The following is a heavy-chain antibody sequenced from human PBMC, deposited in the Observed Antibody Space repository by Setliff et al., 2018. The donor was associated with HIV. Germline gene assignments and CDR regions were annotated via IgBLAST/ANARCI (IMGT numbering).Heavy chain of an antibody. J-gene: IGHJ6*03. D-gene: IGHD3-10*01. V-gene: IGHV4-30-4*08. CDR1: GGSISSGDYY. CDR2: IYYSGST. CDR3: ARDSQNYGRETYYYYYYMDV. Sequence: PSETLSLTCTVSGGSISSGDYYWSWIRQPPGKGLEWIGYIYYSGSTYYNPSLKSRVTISVDTSKNQFSLKLNSVTAADTAVYYCARDSQNYGRETYYYYYYMDVWGKGTTVTVSS.